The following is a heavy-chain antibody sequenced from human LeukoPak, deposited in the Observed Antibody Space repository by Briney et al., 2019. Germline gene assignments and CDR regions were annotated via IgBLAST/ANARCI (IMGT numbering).Heavy chain of an antibody. D-gene: IGHD3-3*01. Sequence: GESLKVSCKASGYTFTGYYMHWVRQAPGQGLEWMGRINPNSGGTNYAQKFQGRVTMTRDTSISTAYMELSRLRSDDTAVYYCAKNPDFGSGDSWGQGTLVTVSS. CDR3: AKNPDFGSGDS. J-gene: IGHJ5*01. V-gene: IGHV1-2*06. CDR2: INPNSGGT. CDR1: GYTFTGYY.